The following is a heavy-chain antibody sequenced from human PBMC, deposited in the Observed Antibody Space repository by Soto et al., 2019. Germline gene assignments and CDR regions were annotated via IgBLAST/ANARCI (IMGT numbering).Heavy chain of an antibody. D-gene: IGHD4-17*01. CDR3: VRGPDYEGYFDF. V-gene: IGHV1-69*12. J-gene: IGHJ4*02. Sequence: QVQLVQSGAEVKKPGSSVKVSCKASGGTFRNFAVGWVRQAPGQGPEWMGGIILPFVTANYAQKLQDRVTTTADDSMPTAYMDLSSLRSDDTAVYYCVRGPDYEGYFDFWGQGTLVTVSS. CDR2: IILPFVTA. CDR1: GGTFRNFA.